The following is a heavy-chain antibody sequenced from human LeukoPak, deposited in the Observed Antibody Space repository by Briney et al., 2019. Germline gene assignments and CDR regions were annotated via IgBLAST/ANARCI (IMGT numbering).Heavy chain of an antibody. D-gene: IGHD3-22*01. CDR1: GFTFSSYG. Sequence: GRSLRLSCAASGFTFSSYGMHWVRQAPGKGLEWVAVISYDGSNKYYADSVKGRFTISRDNSKNTLYLQMNSLRAEDTAVYYCAKDTESSGYYHFDYWGQGTLVTVSS. J-gene: IGHJ4*02. V-gene: IGHV3-30*18. CDR3: AKDTESSGYYHFDY. CDR2: ISYDGSNK.